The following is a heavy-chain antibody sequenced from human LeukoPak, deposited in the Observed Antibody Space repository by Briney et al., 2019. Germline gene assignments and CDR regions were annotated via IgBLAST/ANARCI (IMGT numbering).Heavy chain of an antibody. CDR1: GFTFSSYG. CDR2: IWYDGSNR. CDR3: AKRGVVIRVILVGFHKEAYYFDS. J-gene: IGHJ4*02. D-gene: IGHD3-22*01. V-gene: IGHV3-33*06. Sequence: GGSLRLSCAASGFTFSSYGMHWVRQAPGKGLEWAAVIWYDGSNRYYADSVKGRFTISRDNSKNTLYLQMNSLRAEDTAVYFCAKRGVVIRVILVGFHKEAYYFDSWGQGALVTVSS.